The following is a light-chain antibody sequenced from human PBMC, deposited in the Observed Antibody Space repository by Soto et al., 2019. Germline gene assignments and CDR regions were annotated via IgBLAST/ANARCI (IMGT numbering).Light chain of an antibody. CDR2: KAS. Sequence: DIQMTQSPSTVSASVGDTVTVTCRASQSVSGWLAWYQQKPGKAPKLLIYKASTLKSGVPSRFSGSGSGTEFTLTISSLQPDDFATYYCQHYNSYSEAFGQGTKVDIK. CDR1: QSVSGW. CDR3: QHYNSYSEA. J-gene: IGKJ1*01. V-gene: IGKV1-5*03.